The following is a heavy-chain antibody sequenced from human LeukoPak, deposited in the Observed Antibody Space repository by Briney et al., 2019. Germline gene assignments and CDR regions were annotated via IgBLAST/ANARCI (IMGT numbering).Heavy chain of an antibody. CDR3: ARQIFGVVTGNWFDP. CDR2: IYYSGST. D-gene: IGHD3-3*01. V-gene: IGHV4-59*01. Sequence: PSETLSLTCTVSGGSISSYYWSWIRQPPGKGLEWIGYIYYSGSTNYNPSLKSRVTISVDTSKNQFSLKLSSVTAADTAVYYCARQIFGVVTGNWFDPWGQGTLVTVSS. J-gene: IGHJ5*02. CDR1: GGSISSYY.